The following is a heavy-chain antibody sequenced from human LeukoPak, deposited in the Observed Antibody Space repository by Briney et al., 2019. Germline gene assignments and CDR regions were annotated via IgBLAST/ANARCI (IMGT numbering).Heavy chain of an antibody. D-gene: IGHD5-18*01. Sequence: GGSLRLSCAAFGFTFSSYAMHWVRQAPGKGLEWVAVISYDGSNKYYADSVKGRFTISRDNSKNTLYLQMNSLRAEDTAVYYCARCGGYSYGYYYYYGMDVWGQGTTVTVSS. CDR3: ARCGGYSYGYYYYYGMDV. CDR1: GFTFSSYA. CDR2: ISYDGSNK. V-gene: IGHV3-30*04. J-gene: IGHJ6*02.